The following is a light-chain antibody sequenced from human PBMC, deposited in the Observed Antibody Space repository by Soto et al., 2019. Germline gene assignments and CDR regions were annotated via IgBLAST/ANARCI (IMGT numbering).Light chain of an antibody. V-gene: IGLV2-14*01. CDR2: EVS. J-gene: IGLJ1*01. Sequence: QSVLTQPASVSGSPGQSITISCTGTSSDVGGFNYVSWYQQYPGKAPKLIIYEVSNRPSGVSSRFSGSKSGNTASLTISGLQAEDEADYYCSSYTTNNSPHVFGAGTRSPS. CDR1: SSDVGGFNY. CDR3: SSYTTNNSPHV.